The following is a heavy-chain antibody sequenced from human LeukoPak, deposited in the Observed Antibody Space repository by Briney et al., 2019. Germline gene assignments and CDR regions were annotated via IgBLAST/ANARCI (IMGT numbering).Heavy chain of an antibody. Sequence: GGSLRLSCAASGFTFSSYAMGWVRQAPGKGLEGVSAISGSGGSTYYADSVKGRFTISRDNSKNNLYLQMNSLRAEDTAVYYCAKSHYDFWNGYGYYFDYWGQGTLVTVSS. CDR2: ISGSGGST. CDR1: GFTFSSYA. D-gene: IGHD3-3*01. V-gene: IGHV3-23*01. CDR3: AKSHYDFWNGYGYYFDY. J-gene: IGHJ4*02.